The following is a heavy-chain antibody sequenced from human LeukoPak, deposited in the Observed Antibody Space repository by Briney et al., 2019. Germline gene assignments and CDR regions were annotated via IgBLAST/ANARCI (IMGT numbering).Heavy chain of an antibody. Sequence: ASVKVSCKASGYTFTGYYMHWVRQAPGQGLEWMGWINPNSGGTNYAQKFQGRVTMTRDTSISTAYMELSRLRSDDTAVYYCARGYYDFWSGYYLDPFDYWGQGTLVTVSS. J-gene: IGHJ4*02. V-gene: IGHV1-2*02. CDR1: GYTFTGYY. CDR3: ARGYYDFWSGYYLDPFDY. D-gene: IGHD3-3*01. CDR2: INPNSGGT.